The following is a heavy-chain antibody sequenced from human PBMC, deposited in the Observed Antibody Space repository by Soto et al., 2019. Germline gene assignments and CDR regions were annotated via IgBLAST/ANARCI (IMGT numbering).Heavy chain of an antibody. CDR2: IKQDGSEK. CDR1: GSTFSSYW. D-gene: IGHD5-18*01. V-gene: IGHV3-7*01. J-gene: IGHJ6*02. Sequence: PGGSLRLSCAASGSTFSSYWMSWVRQAPGKGLEWVANIKQDGSEKYYVDSVKGRFTISRDNAKNSLYLQMNSLRAEDTAVYYCAREGYRKYNYYGMDVWGQGTTVTVSS. CDR3: AREGYRKYNYYGMDV.